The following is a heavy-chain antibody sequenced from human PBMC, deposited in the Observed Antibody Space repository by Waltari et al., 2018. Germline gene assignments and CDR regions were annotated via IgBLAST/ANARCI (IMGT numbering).Heavy chain of an antibody. CDR3: ASSGWYDATDY. V-gene: IGHV4-59*01. CDR2: IYYSGST. D-gene: IGHD6-19*01. Sequence: QVQLQESGPGLVKPSETLSLTCTVSGGSISSYYWSWIRQPPGKGLEWIGYIYYSGSTNYNPSLKSRVTISVDTSKNQFSLKLSSVTAADTAVYYCASSGWYDATDYWGQGTLVTVSS. CDR1: GGSISSYY. J-gene: IGHJ4*02.